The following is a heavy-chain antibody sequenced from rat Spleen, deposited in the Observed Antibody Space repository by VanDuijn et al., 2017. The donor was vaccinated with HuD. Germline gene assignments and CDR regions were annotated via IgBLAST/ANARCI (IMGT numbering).Heavy chain of an antibody. V-gene: IGHV5S13*01. D-gene: IGHD1-4*01. CDR3: ARSRVYDY. J-gene: IGHJ2*01. CDR2: ISTGGGNT. CDR1: GFTLSDHY. Sequence: EVHLVESGGGLVQPGRSLKLSCTASGFTLSDHYMAWVRQAPTKGLEWVASISTGGGNTYYRDSVKGRFTISRDNAKNTQSLQMDSLRSEDTATYYCARSRVYDYWGQGVMVTVSS.